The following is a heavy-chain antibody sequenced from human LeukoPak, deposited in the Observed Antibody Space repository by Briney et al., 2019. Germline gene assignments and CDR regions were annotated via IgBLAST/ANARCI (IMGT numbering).Heavy chain of an antibody. J-gene: IGHJ4*02. CDR3: ANSANYGGNSGFFDY. D-gene: IGHD4-23*01. CDR1: GGSFSGYY. V-gene: IGHV4-34*01. CDR2: INHSGST. Sequence: SETLSLTCAVYGGSFSGYYWSWIRQPPGKGLEWIGEINHSGSTNYNPSLKSRVTISVDTSKNQFSLKLSSVTAADTAVYYCANSANYGGNSGFFDYWGQGTLVTVSS.